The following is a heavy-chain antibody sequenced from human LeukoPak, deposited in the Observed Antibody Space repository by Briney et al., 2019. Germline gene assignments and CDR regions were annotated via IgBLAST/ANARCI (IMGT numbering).Heavy chain of an antibody. V-gene: IGHV1-24*01. J-gene: IGHJ4*02. Sequence: ASVKVSCKVSGYTLTELSMHWVRQAPGKGLEWMGGFDPEDGETIYAQKFQGRVTMTEDTSTDTAYMELSSLRSEDTAVYYCATDADTVTTVYAFDIWGQGTLVTVSS. CDR3: ATDADTVTTVYAFDI. CDR2: FDPEDGET. D-gene: IGHD4-17*01. CDR1: GYTLTELS.